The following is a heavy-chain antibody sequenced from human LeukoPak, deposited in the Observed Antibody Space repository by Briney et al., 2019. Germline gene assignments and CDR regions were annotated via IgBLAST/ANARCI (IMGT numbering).Heavy chain of an antibody. Sequence: SETLSLTCTVSGGSISSYYWSRIRQPPGKGLEWIGYIYYSGSTNYNPSLKSRVTISVDTSKNQFSLKLSSVTAADTAVYYCAANIMGSAWSYWGQGTLVTVSS. CDR1: GGSISSYY. V-gene: IGHV4-59*08. CDR2: IYYSGST. CDR3: AANIMGSAWSY. J-gene: IGHJ4*02. D-gene: IGHD3-16*01.